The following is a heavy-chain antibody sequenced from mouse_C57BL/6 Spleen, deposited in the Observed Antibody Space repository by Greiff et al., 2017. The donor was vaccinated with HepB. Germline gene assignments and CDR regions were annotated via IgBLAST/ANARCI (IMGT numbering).Heavy chain of an antibody. CDR2: IHPNSGST. Sequence: VQLQQPGAELVKPGASVKLSCKASGYTFTSYWMHWVKQRPGQGLEWIGMIHPNSGSTNYNEKFKSKATLTVDKSSSTAYMQLSSLTSEDSAVYYCARKLSTVVASYWYFDVWGTGTTVTVSS. J-gene: IGHJ1*03. V-gene: IGHV1-64*01. D-gene: IGHD1-1*01. CDR3: ARKLSTVVASYWYFDV. CDR1: GYTFTSYW.